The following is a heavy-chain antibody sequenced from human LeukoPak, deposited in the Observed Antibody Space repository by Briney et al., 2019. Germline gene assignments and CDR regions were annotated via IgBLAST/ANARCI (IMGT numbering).Heavy chain of an antibody. CDR3: ARGGAHGADQYYYDSSGYYPFDY. J-gene: IGHJ4*02. V-gene: IGHV7-4-1*02. CDR2: INTNTGNP. D-gene: IGHD3-22*01. CDR1: GYTFTSYA. Sequence: ASVKVSCKASGYTFTSYAMNWVRQAPGQGLEWMGWINTNTGNPTYAQGFTGRFVFSLDTSVSTAYLQISSLKAEDTAVYYCARGGAHGADQYYYDSSGYYPFDYWGQGTLVTVSS.